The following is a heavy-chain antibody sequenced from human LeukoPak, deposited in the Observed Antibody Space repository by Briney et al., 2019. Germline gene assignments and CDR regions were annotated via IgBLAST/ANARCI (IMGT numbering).Heavy chain of an antibody. J-gene: IGHJ4*02. CDR1: GFTFSNYA. CDR2: ISGSGGST. V-gene: IGHV3-23*01. CDR3: AKDRSRTHKSPGSYSDY. Sequence: HPGGSLRLSCAASGFTFSNYAMSWVRQAPGKGLEWVSAISGSGGSTYYADSVKGRCTISRDNSKNTLYLQMNSLRAEDTAVYYCAKDRSRTHKSPGSYSDYWGQGTLVTVSS. D-gene: IGHD1-26*01.